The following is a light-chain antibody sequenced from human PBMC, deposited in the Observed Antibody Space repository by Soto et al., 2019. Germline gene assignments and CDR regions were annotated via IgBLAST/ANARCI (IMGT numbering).Light chain of an antibody. CDR2: GAS. CDR1: QSVSNN. CDR3: QQYNNWPLT. Sequence: EIVMTQSPATLSVSPGERATLSCRASQSVSNNLAWYQQNPGQTPRLLIYGASTRAAAIPARFSGSGSGTEFTLTISSLQSEDFAVYYCQQYNNWPLTFGGGTKVEIK. J-gene: IGKJ4*01. V-gene: IGKV3-15*01.